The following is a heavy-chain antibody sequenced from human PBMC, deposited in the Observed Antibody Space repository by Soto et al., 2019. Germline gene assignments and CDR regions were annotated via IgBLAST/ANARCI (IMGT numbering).Heavy chain of an antibody. CDR1: GFTFSSYS. V-gene: IGHV3-48*02. CDR3: AREAPARADDSSGYWTFDY. J-gene: IGHJ4*02. CDR2: ISSSSSTI. D-gene: IGHD3-22*01. Sequence: EVQLVESGGGLVQPGGSLRLSCAASGFTFSSYSMNWVRQAPGKGLEWVSYISSSSSTIYYADSVKGRFTISRDNAKNTLYLQMNSLRDEDTAVYYCAREAPARADDSSGYWTFDYWGQGTLVTVSS.